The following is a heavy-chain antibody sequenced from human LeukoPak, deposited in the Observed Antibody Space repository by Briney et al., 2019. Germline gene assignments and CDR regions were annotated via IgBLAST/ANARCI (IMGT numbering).Heavy chain of an antibody. CDR1: GGFISSSSYY. CDR3: ARDRGVGDGFARYFQH. CDR2: MYYSAST. Sequence: SETLSLTCTVSGGFISSSSYYWGWIRQPPGKGLEWIGSMYYSASTYYHPSLKSRVTISVDTSKNQFSLKLSSVTAADTAVYYCARDRGVGDGFARYFQHWGQGTLVTVSS. J-gene: IGHJ1*01. D-gene: IGHD5-24*01. V-gene: IGHV4-39*07.